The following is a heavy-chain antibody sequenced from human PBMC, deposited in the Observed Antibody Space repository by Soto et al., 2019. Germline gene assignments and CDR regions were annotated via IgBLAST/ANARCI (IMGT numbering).Heavy chain of an antibody. D-gene: IGHD3-22*01. CDR2: ISAYDGYT. CDR3: ARGGFYDSSGARNYYYYGMNV. Sequence: GASVKVSCKASGYTFTSYGINWVRQAPGQGLEWLGWISAYDGYTNYAQILKGRVSMTTDTSTKTAYMELRSLRSDDTAMYYCARGGFYDSSGARNYYYYGMNVWGQGTTVTVSS. V-gene: IGHV1-18*01. J-gene: IGHJ6*02. CDR1: GYTFTSYG.